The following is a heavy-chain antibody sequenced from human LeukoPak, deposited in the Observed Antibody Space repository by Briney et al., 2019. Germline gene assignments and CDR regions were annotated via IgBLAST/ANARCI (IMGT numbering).Heavy chain of an antibody. CDR1: GGSISSYY. Sequence: SETLSLTCTVSGGSISSYYWSWIRQPPGKGLEWIGYIYYSGSTNYNPPLKSRVTISVDTSKNQFSLKLSSVTAADTAVYYCARGGGYDFYYYYMDVWGKGTTVTISS. J-gene: IGHJ6*03. CDR3: ARGGGYDFYYYYMDV. D-gene: IGHD5-12*01. V-gene: IGHV4-59*01. CDR2: IYYSGST.